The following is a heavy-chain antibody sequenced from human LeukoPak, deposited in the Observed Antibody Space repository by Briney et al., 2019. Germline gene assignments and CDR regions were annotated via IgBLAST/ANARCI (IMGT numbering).Heavy chain of an antibody. J-gene: IGHJ4*02. CDR2: ISGSGGST. CDR1: GFNFRAYW. Sequence: GGSLRLSCTTSGFNFRAYWMGWVRQAPGKGLEWVSAISGSGGSTYYADSVKGRFTISRDNSKNTLYLQMNSLRAEDTAVYYCAKEGSGWSPGPFDYWGQGTLVTVSS. CDR3: AKEGSGWSPGPFDY. D-gene: IGHD6-19*01. V-gene: IGHV3-23*01.